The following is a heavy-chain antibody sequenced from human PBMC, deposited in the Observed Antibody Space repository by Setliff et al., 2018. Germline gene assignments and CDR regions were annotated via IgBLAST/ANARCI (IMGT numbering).Heavy chain of an antibody. Sequence: SETLSLTCSVYGESFSDYYWNWIRQPPGKGLEWIGEINHYGSTKYKSSLRSRVTISVDTSKNQFSLNLNSVTAADTAVYYCARRWNFGPYGSGIHDGFDMWGQGTMVTVSS. CDR3: ARRWNFGPYGSGIHDGFDM. CDR1: GESFSDYY. CDR2: INHYGST. V-gene: IGHV4-34*01. J-gene: IGHJ3*02. D-gene: IGHD3-10*01.